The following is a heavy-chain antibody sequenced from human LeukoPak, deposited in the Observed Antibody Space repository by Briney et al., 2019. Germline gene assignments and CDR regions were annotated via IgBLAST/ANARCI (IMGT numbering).Heavy chain of an antibody. D-gene: IGHD3-10*01. V-gene: IGHV4-30-2*01. CDR3: ARMPHLGVDWFDP. CDR1: GGSISSGGYY. J-gene: IGHJ5*02. CDR2: IYHSGST. Sequence: PSQTLSLTCTVSGGSISSGGYYWSWIRQPPGKGLEWIGYIYHSGSTYYNPSLKSRVTISVDRSKNQFSLKLSSVTAADTAVYYCARMPHLGVDWFDPWGQGTLVTVSS.